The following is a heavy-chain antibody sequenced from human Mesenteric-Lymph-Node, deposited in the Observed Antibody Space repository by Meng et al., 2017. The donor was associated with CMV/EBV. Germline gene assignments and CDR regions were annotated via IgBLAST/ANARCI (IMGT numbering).Heavy chain of an antibody. J-gene: IGHJ5*02. D-gene: IGHD1-1*01. CDR3: ARHTTFDDWFDP. Sequence: GESLKISCKGTGYNFTSHWIAWVRQMPGKGLEWMGFIYPADSDTSYSPSVQGRVTISADKSINTVYLQWTSLRASDTAMYYCARHTTFDDWFDPWGQGTLVTVSS. CDR2: IYPADSDT. CDR1: GYNFTSHW. V-gene: IGHV5-51*01.